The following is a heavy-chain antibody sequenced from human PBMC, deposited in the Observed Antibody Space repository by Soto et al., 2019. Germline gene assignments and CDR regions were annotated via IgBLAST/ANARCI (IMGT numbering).Heavy chain of an antibody. Sequence: QVQLVQSGAEVKKPGSSVKVSCKASGGTFSCYAISWVRQAPGQGLEWMGGIIPIFGTANYAQKFQGRVTITADESTSTAYMELSSLRSEDTAVYYCARRYISNMVRGVFDYWGQGTLVTVSS. CDR2: IIPIFGTA. J-gene: IGHJ4*02. CDR1: GGTFSCYA. CDR3: ARRYISNMVRGVFDY. D-gene: IGHD3-10*01. V-gene: IGHV1-69*01.